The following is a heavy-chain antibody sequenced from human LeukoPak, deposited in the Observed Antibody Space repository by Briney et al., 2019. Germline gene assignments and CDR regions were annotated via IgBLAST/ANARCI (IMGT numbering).Heavy chain of an antibody. CDR3: ANQNSSNWFGGFFQD. Sequence: ASVKVSCKASGGTFSSYAISWVRQAPGQGLEWMGGIIPIFGTANYAQKFQGRVTITTDKSTTTAYLELSSLRSEDTAVYYCANQNSSNWFGGFFQDWGQGTLVIVSS. J-gene: IGHJ1*01. CDR1: GGTFSSYA. V-gene: IGHV1-69*05. CDR2: IIPIFGTA. D-gene: IGHD3-10*01.